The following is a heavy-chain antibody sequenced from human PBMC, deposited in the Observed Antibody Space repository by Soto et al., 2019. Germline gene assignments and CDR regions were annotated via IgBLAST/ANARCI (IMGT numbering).Heavy chain of an antibody. CDR1: GYTFRSFY. D-gene: IGHD4-4*01. CDR2: ITRRGGDK. J-gene: IGHJ6*02. Sequence: QVQLVQSGAKGKKLGAPLKVSCKAPGYTFRSFYLHWGGRPPGRGLEGLGKITRRGGDKGYGKKFQGRVTMTRDTSTSTVYIEVSSLRPDDTAVYYCARGLNDYSTSSGRRSAQTGYPYGMDVWGQGTTVTVS. V-gene: IGHV1-46*01. CDR3: ARGLNDYSTSSGRRSAQTGYPYGMDV.